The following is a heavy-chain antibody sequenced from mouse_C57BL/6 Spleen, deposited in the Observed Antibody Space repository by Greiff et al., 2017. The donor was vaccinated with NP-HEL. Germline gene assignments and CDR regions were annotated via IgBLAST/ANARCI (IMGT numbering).Heavy chain of an antibody. V-gene: IGHV1-42*01. Sequence: VQLQQSGPELVKPGASVKISCKASGYSFTGYYMNWVKQSPEKSLEWIGEINPSTGGTTYNQKFKAKATLTVDKSSSTAYMQLKSLTSEDSAVYYCARRGGNYNYAMDYWGQGTSVTVSS. CDR3: ARRGGNYNYAMDY. CDR1: GYSFTGYY. J-gene: IGHJ4*01. CDR2: INPSTGGT. D-gene: IGHD2-1*01.